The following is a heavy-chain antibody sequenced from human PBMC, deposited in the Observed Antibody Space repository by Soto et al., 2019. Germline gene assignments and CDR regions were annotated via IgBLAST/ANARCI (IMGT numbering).Heavy chain of an antibody. CDR1: GFTFSSYS. D-gene: IGHD5-12*01. CDR2: ISSSSSYI. CDR3: ASLVATGY. Sequence: VGSLRLSCAASGFTFSSYSMNWVRQAPGKGLEWVSSISSSSSYIYYADSVKGRFTVSRDNAKNSLYLQMNSLRAEDTAVYYCASLVATGYWGQGTLVTVSS. J-gene: IGHJ4*02. V-gene: IGHV3-21*01.